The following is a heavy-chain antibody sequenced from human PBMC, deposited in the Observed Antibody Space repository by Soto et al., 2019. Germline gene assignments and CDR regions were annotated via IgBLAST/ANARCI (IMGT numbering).Heavy chain of an antibody. CDR2: IYYSGST. V-gene: IGHV4-39*01. J-gene: IGHJ4*02. CDR1: GGSISSSSYY. Sequence: SETLSLTCTVSGGSISSSSYYWGWIRQPPGKGLEWIGSIYYSGSTYYNPSLKSRVTISEDTSKNQFSLKLSSVTAADTAVYYCASQVAVAGYYFDYWGQGTLVTVSS. CDR3: ASQVAVAGYYFDY. D-gene: IGHD6-19*01.